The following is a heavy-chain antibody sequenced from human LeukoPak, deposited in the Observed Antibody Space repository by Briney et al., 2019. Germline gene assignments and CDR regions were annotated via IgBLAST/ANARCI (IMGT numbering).Heavy chain of an antibody. J-gene: IGHJ6*02. D-gene: IGHD3-10*01. V-gene: IGHV3-43*01. CDR3: AKDFGPRHYYYAMDI. Sequence: DSVKGRFTISRDNSKNSLYLQMNSLRTEDTALYYCAKDFGPRHYYYAMDIWGQGTTVTVSS.